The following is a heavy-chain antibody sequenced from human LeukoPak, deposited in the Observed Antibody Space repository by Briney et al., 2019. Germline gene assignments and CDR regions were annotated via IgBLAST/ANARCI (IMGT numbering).Heavy chain of an antibody. V-gene: IGHV3-74*01. CDR3: ARADWDTAMIDY. CDR1: GFIFSSYW. J-gene: IGHJ4*02. CDR2: INTDGSST. D-gene: IGHD5-18*01. Sequence: QPGGSLRLSCAASGFIFSSYWMHWVRHAPGKGLAWVSRINTDGSSTSYADSVKGRFTISRDNAKNSLYLQMNSLRAEDTAVYYCARADWDTAMIDYWGQGTLVTVSS.